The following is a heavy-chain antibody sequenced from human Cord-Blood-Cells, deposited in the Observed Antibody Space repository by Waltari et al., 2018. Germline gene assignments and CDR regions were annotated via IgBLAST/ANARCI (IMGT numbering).Heavy chain of an antibody. CDR3: ARTLLMYYDILTGYYDY. Sequence: QVQLVQSGAEVKKPGASVKVSCKASGYTFTGYYMHWVRQAPGQGLEWMGWINPNSGGTNYAQKLQGRVSMTRDTSISTAYMELSRLRSDDTAVYYCARTLLMYYDILTGYYDYWGQGTLVTVSS. D-gene: IGHD3-9*01. CDR2: INPNSGGT. J-gene: IGHJ4*02. V-gene: IGHV1-2*02. CDR1: GYTFTGYY.